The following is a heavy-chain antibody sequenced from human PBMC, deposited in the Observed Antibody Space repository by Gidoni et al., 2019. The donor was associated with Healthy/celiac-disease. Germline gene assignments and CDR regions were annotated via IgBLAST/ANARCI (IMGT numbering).Heavy chain of an antibody. CDR3: AREGMAAPFDY. Sequence: QVQLVESGGGVVQPGRSLRPSCAASGFTFSSYAMHWVRQAPGKGLEWVAVISYDGSNKYYADSVKGRFIISRDNSKNTLYLQMNSLRAEDTAVYYCAREGMAAPFDYWGQGTLVTVSS. J-gene: IGHJ4*02. CDR2: ISYDGSNK. CDR1: GFTFSSYA. D-gene: IGHD6-6*01. V-gene: IGHV3-30*01.